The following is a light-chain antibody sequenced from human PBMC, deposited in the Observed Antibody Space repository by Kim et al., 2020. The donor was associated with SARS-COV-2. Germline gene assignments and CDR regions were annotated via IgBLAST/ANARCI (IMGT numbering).Light chain of an antibody. V-gene: IGLV3-21*04. J-gene: IGLJ3*02. Sequence: ALGQTARITCGGNNIGSKSVHWYQQKPGQAPVLVIYYDSDRPSGIPERFSGSNSGNTATLTISRVEAGDEADYYCQVWDSSSDHPVFGGGTKLTVL. CDR2: YDS. CDR3: QVWDSSSDHPV. CDR1: NIGSKS.